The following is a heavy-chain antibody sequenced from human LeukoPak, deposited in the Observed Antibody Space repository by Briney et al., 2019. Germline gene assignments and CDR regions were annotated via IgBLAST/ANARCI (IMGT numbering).Heavy chain of an antibody. CDR1: GFTFSSYE. D-gene: IGHD6-13*01. V-gene: IGHV3-48*03. CDR3: ARGESSSWYGEFDY. Sequence: GGSLRLSCAASGFTFSSYEMNWVRQAPGKGLEWVSYISSSGSTIYYADSVKGRFTISRDNAKNSLYLQMNSLRAEDTAVYYCARGESSSWYGEFDYWGQGTLVTVSS. J-gene: IGHJ4*02. CDR2: ISSSGSTI.